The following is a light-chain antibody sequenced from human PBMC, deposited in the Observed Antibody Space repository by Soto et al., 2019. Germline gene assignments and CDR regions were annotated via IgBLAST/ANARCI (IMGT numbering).Light chain of an antibody. CDR2: GAS. Sequence: EIVLTQSPGTLSLSPGERATLSCRAIQSINNRYLAWYQQKPGQAPRLLIYGASSRATGIPDRFIGSGSGTAFTLTISRMEPEDFAVYYCQQFGSSPGFTFGPGTKVNIK. J-gene: IGKJ3*01. V-gene: IGKV3-20*01. CDR1: QSINNRY. CDR3: QQFGSSPGFT.